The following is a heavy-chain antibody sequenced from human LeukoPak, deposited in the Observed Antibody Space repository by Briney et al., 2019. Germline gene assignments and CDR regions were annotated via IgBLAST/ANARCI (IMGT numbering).Heavy chain of an antibody. CDR1: RFTFSSYS. V-gene: IGHV3-21*01. CDR3: ARARGLGYGDDVRWFDP. D-gene: IGHD4-17*01. Sequence: PGGSLRLSCAASRFTFSSYSMNWVRQAPGKGLEWVSSISSSGSYIYYADSVKGRFTISRDNAKNSLYLQMNSLRAEDTAAYYCARARGLGYGDDVRWFDPWGQGTLVTVSS. CDR2: ISSSGSYI. J-gene: IGHJ5*02.